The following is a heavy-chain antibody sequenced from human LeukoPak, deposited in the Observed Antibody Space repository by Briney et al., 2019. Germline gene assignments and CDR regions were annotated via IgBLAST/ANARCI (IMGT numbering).Heavy chain of an antibody. Sequence: PGGSLRLSCAASGFTFSSYGMHWARQAPGKGLEWVAVIWYDGSNKYYADSVKGRFTISRDNSKNTLYLQMNSLRAEDTAVYYCALSIAARPYYFDYWGQGTLVTVSS. CDR2: IWYDGSNK. D-gene: IGHD6-6*01. V-gene: IGHV3-33*01. CDR3: ALSIAARPYYFDY. CDR1: GFTFSSYG. J-gene: IGHJ4*02.